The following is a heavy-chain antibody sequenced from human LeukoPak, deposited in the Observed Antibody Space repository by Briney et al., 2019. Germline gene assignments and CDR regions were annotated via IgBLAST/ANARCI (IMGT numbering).Heavy chain of an antibody. D-gene: IGHD2-2*01. J-gene: IGHJ5*02. Sequence: SETLSLTCTVSGGSISSGSYYWSWIRQPPGKGLDWIGYVYYSGSTNYNPSLKSRVTISVDTSKNQFSLKLSSVTAADTAVYYCARRKTVSRYCSSTSCYNWFDPWGQGTLVTVSS. CDR3: ARRKTVSRYCSSTSCYNWFDP. V-gene: IGHV4-61*01. CDR2: VYYSGST. CDR1: GGSISSGSYY.